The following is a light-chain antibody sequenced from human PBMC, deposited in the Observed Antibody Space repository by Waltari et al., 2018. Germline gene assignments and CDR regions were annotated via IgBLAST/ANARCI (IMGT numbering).Light chain of an antibody. CDR3: VXXMGGGXXX. J-gene: IGLJ3*02. CDR1: XXXVSTSYY. CDR2: STX. V-gene: IGLV8-61*01. Sequence: XTVVTQEPSFXVSPGGTVXLTCGLSXXXVSTSYYPSWYQQTPGQAPRTLIYSTXSRSSGVPDRFSGSIVGNKAALXXTGAQAXDESDYYCVXXMGGGXXXFXGGTKLTVL.